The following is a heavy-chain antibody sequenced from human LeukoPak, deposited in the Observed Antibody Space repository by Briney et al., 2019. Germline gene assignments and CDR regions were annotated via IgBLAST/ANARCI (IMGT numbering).Heavy chain of an antibody. J-gene: IGHJ2*01. Sequence: PSETLSLTCTVSGGSISSYYWSWIRQPPGKGLEWIGYIYYSGSTNYNPSLKSRVTISVDTSENQFSLKLSSVTAADTAVYYCARGRVDSGYELHWYFDLWGRGTLVTVSS. CDR2: IYYSGST. V-gene: IGHV4-59*01. D-gene: IGHD5-12*01. CDR1: GGSISSYY. CDR3: ARGRVDSGYELHWYFDL.